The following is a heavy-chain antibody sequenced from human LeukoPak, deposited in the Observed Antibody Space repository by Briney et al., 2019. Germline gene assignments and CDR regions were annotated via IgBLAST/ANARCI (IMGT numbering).Heavy chain of an antibody. CDR2: IGTTGDT. CDR1: GFTFSSYD. J-gene: IGHJ3*02. CDR3: ARAPRRHAFDI. Sequence: GGSLRLSCAASGFTFSSYDMHGVRQATGKGLEWLSVIGTTGDTYYSGSVKGRFTISRDNAKNSLYLQMNSLRAGDTAVYYCARAPRRHAFDICGQGTMVTVSS. V-gene: IGHV3-13*04.